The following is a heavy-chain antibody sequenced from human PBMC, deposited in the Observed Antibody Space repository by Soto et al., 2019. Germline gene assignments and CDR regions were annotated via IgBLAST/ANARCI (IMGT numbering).Heavy chain of an antibody. CDR3: ARWLSVYDSSGYEAGNAFDI. CDR1: GFTVSSNY. D-gene: IGHD3-22*01. V-gene: IGHV3-53*01. J-gene: IGHJ3*02. CDR2: IYSGGST. Sequence: VGSLRLSCAASGFTVSSNYMSWVRQAPGKGLEWVSVIYSGGSTYYADSVKGRFTISRDNSKNTLYLQMNSLRAEDTAVYYCARWLSVYDSSGYEAGNAFDIWGQGTMVTVSS.